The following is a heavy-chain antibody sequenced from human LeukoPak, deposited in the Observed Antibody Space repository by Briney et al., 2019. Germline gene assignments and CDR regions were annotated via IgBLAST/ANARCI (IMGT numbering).Heavy chain of an antibody. Sequence: KAGGSLRLSCAASGFTFSNAYMNWVRQAPGKGLEWVGRIKPKTDGGTTDYAAPVKGRFTISRDDSKNTLYLQMNSLKTEDTAVYYCTTGMYYYDSSGYPFDYWGQGTLVTVSS. CDR1: GFTFSNAY. CDR2: IKPKTDGGTT. D-gene: IGHD3-22*01. CDR3: TTGMYYYDSSGYPFDY. V-gene: IGHV3-15*07. J-gene: IGHJ4*02.